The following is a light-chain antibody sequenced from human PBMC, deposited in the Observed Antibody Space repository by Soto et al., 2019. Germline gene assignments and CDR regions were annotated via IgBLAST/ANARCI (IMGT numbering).Light chain of an antibody. V-gene: IGKV2-30*01. Sequence: DAVMTQSPLSLPVTLGQPASISCRSSQSLVYSNGNTFLNWFHQRPGQSPRRLIYKVSNRDSGVPDRFSGSGSGTDFTLNISRVEAEDVGVYYCMQGTHWPFTFGQGTNLEIK. J-gene: IGKJ2*01. CDR3: MQGTHWPFT. CDR2: KVS. CDR1: QSLVYSNGNTF.